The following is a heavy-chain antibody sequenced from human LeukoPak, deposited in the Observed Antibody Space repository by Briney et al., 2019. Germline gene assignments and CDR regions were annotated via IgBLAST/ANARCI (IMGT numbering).Heavy chain of an antibody. V-gene: IGHV1-3*01. CDR1: GYTFTSYA. J-gene: IGHJ4*02. CDR3: AREGRNYYDSSGYYQY. D-gene: IGHD3-22*01. CDR2: INAGNGNT. Sequence: GASVKISCKASGYTFTSYAMHWVRQAPGQRLEWMGWINAGNGNTKYSQKFQGRVTITSDTSASTAYMELSSLRSEDTAVYYCAREGRNYYDSSGYYQYWGQGTLVTVSS.